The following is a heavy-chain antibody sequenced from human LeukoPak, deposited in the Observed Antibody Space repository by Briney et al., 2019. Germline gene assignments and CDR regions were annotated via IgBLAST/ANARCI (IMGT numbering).Heavy chain of an antibody. CDR3: ARVGTSWYMEYWFDP. CDR1: GYTFTDYY. J-gene: IGHJ5*02. D-gene: IGHD6-13*01. Sequence: ASVKVSCKASGYTFTDYYMHWVRQAPGQGLEWMGWNNPNSGGTSYAQKFQGRVTMTRDTSISTAYMELSSLRSDDTAVYFCARVGTSWYMEYWFDPWGQGTLVTVSS. CDR2: NNPNSGGT. V-gene: IGHV1-2*02.